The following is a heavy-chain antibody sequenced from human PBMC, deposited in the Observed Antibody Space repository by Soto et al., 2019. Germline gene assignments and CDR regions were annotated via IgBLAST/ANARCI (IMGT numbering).Heavy chain of an antibody. CDR1: GFTFSSYG. D-gene: IGHD2-21*02. CDR3: ARDATGGDQPLHYYGMDV. J-gene: IGHJ6*02. CDR2: IWYDGSNK. Sequence: QVQLVESGGGVVQPGRSLRLSRAASGFTFSSYGMHWVRRAPGKGLEWVAVIWYDGSNKYYADSVKGRFTISRDNSKNTLYLQMNSLRAEDTAVYYCARDATGGDQPLHYYGMDVWGQGTTVTVSS. V-gene: IGHV3-33*01.